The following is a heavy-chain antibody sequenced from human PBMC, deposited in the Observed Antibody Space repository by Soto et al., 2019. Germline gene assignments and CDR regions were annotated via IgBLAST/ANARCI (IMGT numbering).Heavy chain of an antibody. CDR1: GYSFTSYW. CDR3: ARHDGSSSPHHYYYSGMDV. CDR2: IDPSDSYT. J-gene: IGHJ6*02. D-gene: IGHD6-6*01. V-gene: IGHV5-10-1*01. Sequence: GESLKISCKGSGYSFTSYWISWVRQMPGKGLEWMGRIDPSDSYTNYSPSFQGHVTISADKSISTAYLQWSSLKASDTAMYYCARHDGSSSPHHYYYSGMDVWGQGTTVTVSS.